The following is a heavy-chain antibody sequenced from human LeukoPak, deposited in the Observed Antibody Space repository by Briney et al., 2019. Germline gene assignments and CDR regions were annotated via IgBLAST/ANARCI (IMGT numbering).Heavy chain of an antibody. CDR3: ARDLYYDFWSGYYWYYYYYMDV. Sequence: ASVKVSCKASGYTFTSYGISWVRQAPGQGLEWMGWISAYNGNTNYAQKLQGRVTMTTDTSTSTAYMKLRSLRSDDTAVYYCARDLYYDFWSGYYWYYYYYMDVWGKGTSVTVSS. J-gene: IGHJ6*03. D-gene: IGHD3-3*01. CDR2: ISAYNGNT. CDR1: GYTFTSYG. V-gene: IGHV1-18*01.